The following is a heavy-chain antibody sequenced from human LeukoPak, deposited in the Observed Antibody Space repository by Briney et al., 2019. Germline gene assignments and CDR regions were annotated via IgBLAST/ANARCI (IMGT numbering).Heavy chain of an antibody. V-gene: IGHV3-7*02. CDR1: GFTFSNSW. CDR3: ASGYSSSLRNWFDP. D-gene: IGHD6-13*01. CDR2: IKQDGSEK. Sequence: GGSLRLSCAASGFTFSNSWMSWIRQAPGQGLEWVANIKQDGSEKYYVDSVKGRFTISRDNARNSLYLQMNSLRAEDTAVYYCASGYSSSLRNWFDPWGQGTLVTVSS. J-gene: IGHJ5*02.